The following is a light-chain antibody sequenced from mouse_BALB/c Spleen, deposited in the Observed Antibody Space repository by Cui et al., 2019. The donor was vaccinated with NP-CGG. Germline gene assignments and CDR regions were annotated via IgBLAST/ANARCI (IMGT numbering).Light chain of an antibody. CDR2: GAN. J-gene: IGLJ1*01. CDR3: ALWYSNHWV. CDR1: TGAVTTSNY. V-gene: IGLV1*01. Sequence: QAVVTKDSALMTSPGETVTLTCRSSTGAVTTSNYANWVQEKPDHLFTGLIGGANNRAPGVPARFSGSLIGDKAALTITGAQTEDEAIYFCALWYSNHWVFGGGTKLTVL.